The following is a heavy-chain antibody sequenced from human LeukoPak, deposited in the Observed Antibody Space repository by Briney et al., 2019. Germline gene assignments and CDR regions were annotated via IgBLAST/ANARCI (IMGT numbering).Heavy chain of an antibody. Sequence: GGPLRLSCAASGFTFSSHVMSGVPQAPGKGLEGVSSIGGTGAGTYFADSVKGWFTMSRDNSKNTLYLQMNSLRAEDTAVYYCANRVGYSYGAWGQGTLVTVSS. CDR3: ANRVGYSYGA. D-gene: IGHD5-18*01. V-gene: IGHV3-23*01. J-gene: IGHJ5*02. CDR1: GFTFSSHV. CDR2: IGGTGAGT.